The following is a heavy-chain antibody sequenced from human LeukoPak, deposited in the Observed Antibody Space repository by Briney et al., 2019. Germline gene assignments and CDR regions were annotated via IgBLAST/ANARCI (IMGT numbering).Heavy chain of an antibody. D-gene: IGHD3-16*01. CDR2: INSDGSET. V-gene: IGHV3-74*01. Sequence: GGSLRLSCAASGFTFSRFWIYWVRHAPGKGLVWVSRINSDGSETLYADSVKGRLTISRDNAKNTLYLQMNSLRAEDTAVYYCARVRMGDDFNPFDYWGQGTLVAVSS. CDR3: ARVRMGDDFNPFDY. CDR1: GFTFSRFW. J-gene: IGHJ4*02.